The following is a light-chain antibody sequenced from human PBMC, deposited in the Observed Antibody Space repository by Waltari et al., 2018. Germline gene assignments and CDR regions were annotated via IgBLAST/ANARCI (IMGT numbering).Light chain of an antibody. Sequence: QSALTQPASVSGSPGHSITIPCTGSSTDVGAYNFVSWSQTPPGKVPNLIVYDVGNRPPGISHRFSASKSGNTASLTISGLQEEDEGEYYCSSYTTSTTLLFGTGTRLTVL. CDR1: STDVGAYNF. CDR3: SSYTTSTTLL. CDR2: DVG. V-gene: IGLV2-14*01. J-gene: IGLJ1*01.